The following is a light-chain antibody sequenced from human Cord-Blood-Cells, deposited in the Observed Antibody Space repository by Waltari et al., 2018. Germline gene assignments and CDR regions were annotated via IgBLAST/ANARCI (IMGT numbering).Light chain of an antibody. CDR2: WAS. Sequence: DIVLTQSPDALAVSLGERTTIKGKSSQSVIYITNNKNYLARYQQKQGQPPKLLIYWASTRESGVRDRVSGSGSETDFALCIGSLHAEEVAVYYCEQYYRTPHAFDGGTKVEIK. J-gene: IGKJ4*01. CDR1: QSVIYITNNKNY. V-gene: IGKV4-1*01. CDR3: EQYYRTPHA.